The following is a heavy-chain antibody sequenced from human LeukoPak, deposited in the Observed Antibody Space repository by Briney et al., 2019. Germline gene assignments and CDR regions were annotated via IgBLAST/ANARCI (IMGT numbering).Heavy chain of an antibody. J-gene: IGHJ6*03. D-gene: IGHD2-2*01. CDR3: ARDASVVPPAMLPHYYYYMDV. CDR1: GFTFSSYW. CDR2: IKQDGSEK. Sequence: GGSLRLSCATSGFTFSSYWMSWVRQAPGKGLEWVANIKQDGSEKYYVDSVKGRFTISRDNAKNSLYLQMNSLRAEDTAVYYCARDASVVPPAMLPHYYYYMDVWGKGTTVTVSS. V-gene: IGHV3-7*01.